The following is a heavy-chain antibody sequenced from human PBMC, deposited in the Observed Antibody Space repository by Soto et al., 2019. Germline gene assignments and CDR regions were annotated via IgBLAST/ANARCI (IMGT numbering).Heavy chain of an antibody. CDR2: ISYDGGLQ. CDR1: GFTFSSYG. D-gene: IGHD5-18*01. Sequence: QAQLVESGGGMVQPGRSLRLSCAASGFTFSSYGMHWVRQAPGTGLEWVAVISYDGGLQHYADSVKGRFTISRDNSKNTVLLQMNSLRAEDTAVYYCVSDRGYGHASVPYSWGQGTLVSVSS. CDR3: VSDRGYGHASVPYS. V-gene: IGHV3-30*03. J-gene: IGHJ4*02.